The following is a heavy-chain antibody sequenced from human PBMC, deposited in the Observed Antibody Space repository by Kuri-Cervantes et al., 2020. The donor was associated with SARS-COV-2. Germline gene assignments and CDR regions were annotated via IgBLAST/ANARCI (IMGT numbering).Heavy chain of an antibody. CDR1: GFTFSSYS. CDR2: ISSSSSYI. V-gene: IGHV3-21*01. Sequence: GESLKISCAASGFTFSSYSMNWVRQAPGKGLEWVSSISSSSSYIYYADSVKGRFTISRDNAKNSLYLQMNSLRAEDTAVYYCARGGGGSAFFDYWGQGTLVTVSS. CDR3: ARGGGGSAFFDY. J-gene: IGHJ4*02. D-gene: IGHD6-19*01.